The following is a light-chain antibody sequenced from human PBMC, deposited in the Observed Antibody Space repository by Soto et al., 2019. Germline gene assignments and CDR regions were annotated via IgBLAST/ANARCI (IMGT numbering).Light chain of an antibody. J-gene: IGKJ5*01. CDR2: DAS. CDR1: QSVSSY. CDR3: QQRSNWPIT. V-gene: IGKV3-11*01. Sequence: EILLTQSPATLPFFPWQTATLSCRASQSVSSYLAWYQQKPGQAPRLLIYDASNRATGIPARFSGSGSGTDFTLTISSLEPEDFAVYYCQQRSNWPITFGQGTRLEIK.